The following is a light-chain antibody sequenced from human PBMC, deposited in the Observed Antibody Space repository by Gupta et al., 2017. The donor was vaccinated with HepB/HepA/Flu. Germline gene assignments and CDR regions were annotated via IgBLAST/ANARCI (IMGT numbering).Light chain of an antibody. V-gene: IGKV4-1*01. J-gene: IGKJ1*01. Sequence: DIVMTQSPASLTVSLGERATINCKSSQSVFYSANNKTYLALYQQKAGQPPNLLIYWASTRESGVPDRFIGSGSGKDFTLTISSLQTEDGAVYYCQQYDNTPWTFGQGTKVEI. CDR1: QSVFYSANNKTY. CDR3: QQYDNTPWT. CDR2: WAS.